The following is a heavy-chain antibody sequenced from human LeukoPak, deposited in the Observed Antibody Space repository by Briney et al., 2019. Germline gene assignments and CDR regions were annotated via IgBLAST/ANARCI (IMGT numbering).Heavy chain of an antibody. CDR3: ARTRGSGWYGATFDY. D-gene: IGHD6-19*01. CDR2: IYIGGRT. V-gene: IGHV3-66*01. Sequence: GGSLRLSCVASGFTVSSNYMSWGRQPPGKGLEWVSVIYIGGRTLNADSVKDRFTISRDNSKNTVYLQMNSLRVEDTAVYYCARTRGSGWYGATFDYWGQGTLVTVSS. CDR1: GFTVSSNY. J-gene: IGHJ4*02.